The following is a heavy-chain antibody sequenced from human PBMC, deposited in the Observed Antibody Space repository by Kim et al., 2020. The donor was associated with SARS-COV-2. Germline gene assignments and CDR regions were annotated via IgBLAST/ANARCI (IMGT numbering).Heavy chain of an antibody. CDR2: INHSGST. J-gene: IGHJ4*02. CDR1: GGSFSGYY. D-gene: IGHD3-9*01. CDR3: ARVGLKYYDILTGYYSTSFDY. Sequence: SETLSLTCAVYGGSFSGYYWSWIRQPPGKGLEWIGEINHSGSTNYNPSLKSRVTISVDTSKNQFSLKLSSVTAADTAVYYCARVGLKYYDILTGYYSTSFDYWGQGTLVTVSS. V-gene: IGHV4-34*01.